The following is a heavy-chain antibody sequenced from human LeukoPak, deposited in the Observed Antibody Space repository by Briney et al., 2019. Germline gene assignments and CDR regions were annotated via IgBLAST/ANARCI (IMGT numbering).Heavy chain of an antibody. D-gene: IGHD1-26*01. CDR1: GFTFSSYW. CDR2: IKKDGSEK. Sequence: GGSLRLSCAASGFTFSSYWMSWVRQAPGKGLEWVANIKKDGSEKYYVDSVKGRFTISRDNAKNSLYLQMNSLRAEDMALYYCAKATQVGATIRLDHWGQGTLVTVSS. CDR3: AKATQVGATIRLDH. V-gene: IGHV3-7*03. J-gene: IGHJ5*02.